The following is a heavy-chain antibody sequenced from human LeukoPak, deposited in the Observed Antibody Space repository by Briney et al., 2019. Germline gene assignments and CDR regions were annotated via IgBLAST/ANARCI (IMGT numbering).Heavy chain of an antibody. CDR2: IKHDGSEK. D-gene: IGHD3-3*01. V-gene: IGHV3-7*01. J-gene: IGHJ4*02. CDR1: GFIFTNYF. CDR3: ATDRGWSTSGYYLYYFEY. Sequence: GGSLRLSCAASGFIFTNYFMSWVRQAPGKGLEWVASIKHDGSEKYYVDSVRGRFTISRDNTKNSRYLQMSSLRAEDTAVYYCATDRGWSTSGYYLYYFEYWGQGTLVTFSS.